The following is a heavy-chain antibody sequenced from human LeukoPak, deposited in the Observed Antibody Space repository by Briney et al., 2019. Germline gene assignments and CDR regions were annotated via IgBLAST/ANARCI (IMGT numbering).Heavy chain of an antibody. CDR2: INPSGGNT. Sequence: GASVKVSCKASGYSFTGYYMHWVRQAPGQGLEWMGRINPSGGNTSSAQNFQGRLIMTRDMSTSTVYMDLSSLRSEDTAVYYCARDDYILGWFDPWGQGTLVTVSS. CDR1: GYSFTGYY. CDR3: ARDDYILGWFDP. V-gene: IGHV1-46*01. D-gene: IGHD4-11*01. J-gene: IGHJ5*02.